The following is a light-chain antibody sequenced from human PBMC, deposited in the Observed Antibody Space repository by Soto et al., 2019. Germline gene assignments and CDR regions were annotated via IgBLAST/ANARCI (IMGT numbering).Light chain of an antibody. V-gene: IGKV3-15*01. CDR1: QSVSSN. CDR3: QHYYYWPGT. Sequence: EIVMTQSPATLSVSPGERATLSCRASQSVSSNLAWYQHKPGQAPTLLIYGASTRATGIPARFSGSGSGTEFTLTNSGLLSEDVTVYYCQHYYYWPGTVGQGTKVEVK. CDR2: GAS. J-gene: IGKJ1*01.